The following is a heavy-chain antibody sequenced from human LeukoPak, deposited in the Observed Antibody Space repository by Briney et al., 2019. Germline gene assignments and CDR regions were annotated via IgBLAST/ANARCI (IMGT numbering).Heavy chain of an antibody. CDR2: IYVGDSDT. CDR1: GYKFTSYW. Sequence: GESLKISCKGSGYKFTSYWIGWVRQMPGKGLEWMGIIYVGDSDTRYSPSFQGQVTISADKSSSTAYLQWSSLKASDTAMYYCARHRVGIYSRNHAFDIWGQGTMVTVSS. V-gene: IGHV5-51*01. CDR3: ARHRVGIYSRNHAFDI. J-gene: IGHJ3*02. D-gene: IGHD1-26*01.